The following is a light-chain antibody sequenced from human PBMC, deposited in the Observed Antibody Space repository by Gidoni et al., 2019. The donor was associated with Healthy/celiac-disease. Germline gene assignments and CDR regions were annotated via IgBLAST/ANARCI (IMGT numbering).Light chain of an antibody. J-gene: IGKJ1*01. CDR1: QSISSW. Sequence: DIQMTQSPSTLSASVGDRVTITCRASQSISSWLAWYQQKPGKAPKLLIDKASSLESGGPSRFSGSGSGTEFTLTISSLQPDDFATYYCQKYNSLGTFGQGTKVEIK. CDR3: QKYNSLGT. V-gene: IGKV1-5*03. CDR2: KAS.